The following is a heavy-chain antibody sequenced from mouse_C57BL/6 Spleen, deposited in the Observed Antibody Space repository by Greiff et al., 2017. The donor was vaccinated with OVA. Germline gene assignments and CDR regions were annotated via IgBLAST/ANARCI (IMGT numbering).Heavy chain of an antibody. CDR3: ARAPIYYYGSEAMDY. CDR2: ISYDGSN. D-gene: IGHD1-1*01. J-gene: IGHJ4*01. V-gene: IGHV3-6*01. CDR1: GYSITSGYY. Sequence: EVKVEESGPGLVKPSQSLSLTCSVTGYSITSGYYWNWIRQFPGNKLEWMGYISYDGSNNYNPSLKNRISITRDTSKNQFFLKLNSVTTEDTATYYCARAPIYYYGSEAMDYWCQGTSVTVSS.